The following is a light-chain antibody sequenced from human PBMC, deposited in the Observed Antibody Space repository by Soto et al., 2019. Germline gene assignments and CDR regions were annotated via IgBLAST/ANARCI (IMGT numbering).Light chain of an antibody. V-gene: IGKV3-15*01. CDR2: GAS. J-gene: IGKJ1*01. CDR1: QSVSRN. CDR3: QQYNNWPPWT. Sequence: EIVMTQYPATLSVSPGERSTLSCMASQSVSRNLAWYQQKPGQAPRLLIYGASTRATGIPARFSGSGSGKEFTLTISSLQSEDFAVYYCQQYNNWPPWTVGQVTKVENK.